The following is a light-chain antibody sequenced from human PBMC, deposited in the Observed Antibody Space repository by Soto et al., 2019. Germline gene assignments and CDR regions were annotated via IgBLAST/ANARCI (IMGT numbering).Light chain of an antibody. CDR3: AAWDDSLVV. J-gene: IGLJ2*01. V-gene: IGLV1-47*01. Sequence: QSVLTQPPSASGTPGQTVTISCSGSSSNIGSAYIYWYQHLPGTAPKLLIYRNNQRPSGVPDRFSASKSGTSASLAISGLGSEDDADYYCAAWDDSLVVFGGGTKLTAL. CDR2: RNN. CDR1: SSNIGSAY.